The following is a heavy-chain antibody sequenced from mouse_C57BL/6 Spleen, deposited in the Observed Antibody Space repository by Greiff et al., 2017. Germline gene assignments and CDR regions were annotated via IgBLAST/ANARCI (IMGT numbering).Heavy chain of an antibody. CDR1: GYAFSSYW. J-gene: IGHJ1*03. CDR2: IYPGDGDT. CDR3: AREGLLLRSYFDV. Sequence: QVHVKQSGAELVKPGASVKISCKASGYAFSSYWMNWVKQRPGKGLEWIGQIYPGDGDTNYNGKFKGKATLTADKSSSTAYMQLSSLTSEDSAVYFCAREGLLLRSYFDVWGTGTTVTVSS. D-gene: IGHD1-1*01. V-gene: IGHV1-80*01.